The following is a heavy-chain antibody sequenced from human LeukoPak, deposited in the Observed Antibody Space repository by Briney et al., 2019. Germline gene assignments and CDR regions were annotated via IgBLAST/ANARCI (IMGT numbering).Heavy chain of an antibody. Sequence: VASVKVSCKASGYKFSSYGISWVRQAPGQGLEWMGWISAYNGNTNYAQNFQGRVTTTTDTSTSTAHMELRSLRSDDTAVYYCATYYCSTTSCYPYFFDYWGQGTLVTVSS. D-gene: IGHD2-2*01. J-gene: IGHJ4*02. V-gene: IGHV1-18*01. CDR3: ATYYCSTTSCYPYFFDY. CDR2: ISAYNGNT. CDR1: GYKFSSYG.